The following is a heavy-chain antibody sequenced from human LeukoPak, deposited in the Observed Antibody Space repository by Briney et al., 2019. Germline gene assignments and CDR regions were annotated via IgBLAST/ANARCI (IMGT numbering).Heavy chain of an antibody. V-gene: IGHV3-30*18. Sequence: GGSLRLSCAASGFTFSSYGMHWVRQAPGKGLEWVAVISYDGSNKYYADSVKGRFTISRDNSKNTLYLQMNSLRAEDTAVYYCAKDLGIAAAENYGMDVWGQGATVTVSS. CDR1: GFTFSSYG. J-gene: IGHJ6*02. CDR3: AKDLGIAAAENYGMDV. CDR2: ISYDGSNK. D-gene: IGHD6-13*01.